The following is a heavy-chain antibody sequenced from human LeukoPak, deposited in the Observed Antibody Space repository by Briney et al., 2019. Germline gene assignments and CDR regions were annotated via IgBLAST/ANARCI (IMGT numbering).Heavy chain of an antibody. D-gene: IGHD6-6*01. V-gene: IGHV3-7*05. CDR3: ARDQYSSDY. CDR2: IKPDGSVK. CDR1: GFTFSNDW. Sequence: PGGSLRLSCAASGFTFSNDWMTWVRQAPGKGLEWVANIKPDGSVKNYVDSVKGRFTISRDNAKNSLYLQMNSLRAEDTAVYYCARDQYSSDYWGQGTLVTVSS. J-gene: IGHJ4*02.